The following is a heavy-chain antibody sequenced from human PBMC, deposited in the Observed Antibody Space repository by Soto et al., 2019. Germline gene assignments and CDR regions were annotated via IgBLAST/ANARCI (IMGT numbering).Heavy chain of an antibody. V-gene: IGHV4-34*01. J-gene: IGHJ4*02. D-gene: IGHD3-9*01. CDR2: INHSGST. Sequence: SETLSLTCAVYGGSFSGYYWSWIRQPPGKGLEWIGEINHSGSTNYNPSLKSRVTISVDTSKNQFSLKLSSVTAADTAVYYCARGVLRYFDWLSTWYYFDYWGQGTLVTVSS. CDR1: GGSFSGYY. CDR3: ARGVLRYFDWLSTWYYFDY.